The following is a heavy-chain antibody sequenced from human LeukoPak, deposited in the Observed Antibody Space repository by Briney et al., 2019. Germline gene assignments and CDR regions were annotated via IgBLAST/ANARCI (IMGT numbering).Heavy chain of an antibody. CDR2: ISGSGGST. CDR1: GFTFSSYA. Sequence: PGGSLRLSCAASGFTFSSYAMSWVRQAPGKGLEWVSAISGSGGSTYYADSVKGRFTISRDNSKNTLYLQMNSLRAEDTAVYYCAKEYILRFLEWSSDAFDIWGQGTMVTVSS. CDR3: AKEYILRFLEWSSDAFDI. V-gene: IGHV3-23*01. D-gene: IGHD3-3*01. J-gene: IGHJ3*02.